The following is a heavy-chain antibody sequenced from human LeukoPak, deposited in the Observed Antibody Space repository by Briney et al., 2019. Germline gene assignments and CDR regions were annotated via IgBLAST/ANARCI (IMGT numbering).Heavy chain of an antibody. Sequence: SVKVSCKASGGTLTSLAISWVRQAPGQGFEWMGGITPIFGTIKYAQKFQGIVTITTDESTGTVYMEFRSLRSHDTAVYYCVRTVGGNWFDPWGQGTLVTVSS. CDR1: GGTLTSLA. CDR3: VRTVGGNWFDP. D-gene: IGHD4-23*01. V-gene: IGHV1-69*05. CDR2: ITPIFGTI. J-gene: IGHJ5*02.